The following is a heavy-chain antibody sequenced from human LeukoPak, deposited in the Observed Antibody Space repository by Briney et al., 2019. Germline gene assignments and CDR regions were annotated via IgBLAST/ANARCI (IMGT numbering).Heavy chain of an antibody. V-gene: IGHV3-30*04. Sequence: PGGSLRLSCVASGLTFSNSAMHWVRQAPGKGLEWVAIMSLDGSRERYGDSVKGRFTPSRDNSKNTLYLQINSLRTEDTAVYYCARGGKCSDGKCYLIDYWGQGTLVTVSS. CDR1: GLTFSNSA. D-gene: IGHD2-15*01. J-gene: IGHJ4*02. CDR2: MSLDGSRE. CDR3: ARGGKCSDGKCYLIDY.